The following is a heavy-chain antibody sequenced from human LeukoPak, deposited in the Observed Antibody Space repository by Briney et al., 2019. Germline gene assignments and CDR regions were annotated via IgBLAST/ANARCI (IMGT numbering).Heavy chain of an antibody. D-gene: IGHD4-17*01. J-gene: IGHJ5*02. CDR1: GYSSTSYW. CDR3: ARRNSPDYGESNWFDP. CDR2: IYPGDSDT. V-gene: IGHV5-51*01. Sequence: GAYLQISSNGSGYSSTSYWIGRVRQKPGKRLAWMGVIYPGDSDTRYSPSFQGQVTISADKSISTAYLQWSSLKASDTAMYYCARRNSPDYGESNWFDPWGQGTLVTVSS.